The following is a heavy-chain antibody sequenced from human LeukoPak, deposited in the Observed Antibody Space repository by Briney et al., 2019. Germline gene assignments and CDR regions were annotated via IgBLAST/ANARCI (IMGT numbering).Heavy chain of an antibody. D-gene: IGHD5-18*01. CDR1: GYSFTNYW. CDR2: IYPGDSDT. CDR3: ARHLRLWQNWFDP. Sequence: GESLKISCKGSGYSFTNYWIGWVRQMPGKGPEWMGIIYPGDSDTRYSPSFQGQVTISADKSISTAYLQWSSLKASDTAMYYCARHLRLWQNWFDPWGQGTLVTISS. V-gene: IGHV5-51*01. J-gene: IGHJ5*02.